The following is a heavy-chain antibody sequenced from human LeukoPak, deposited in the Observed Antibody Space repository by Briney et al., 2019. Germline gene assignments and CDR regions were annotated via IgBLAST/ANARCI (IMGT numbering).Heavy chain of an antibody. CDR3: AREVVIFPDYYYYGMDV. D-gene: IGHD3-9*01. J-gene: IGHJ6*02. CDR1: GFTFSSYS. Sequence: GGSLRLSCAASGFTFSSYSMNWVRQAPGKGPEWISYISRSGDSLYYADSVEGRFTISRDNAKNSLFLEMNSLRADDTAVYYCAREVVIFPDYYYYGMDVWGQGTTVTVSS. V-gene: IGHV3-48*04. CDR2: ISRSGDSL.